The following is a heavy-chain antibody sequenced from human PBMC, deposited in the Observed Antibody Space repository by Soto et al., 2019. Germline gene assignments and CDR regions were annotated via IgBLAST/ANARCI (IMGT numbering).Heavy chain of an antibody. CDR3: GRVMIGTSRHTDSDY. V-gene: IGHV4-39*01. J-gene: IGHJ4*02. Sequence: SETLSLTCTVSGASISSRDHYWGWIRQTPGKGLEWIGNIDYNGVTYYNPSLKSRVPVSKDTAKNQFSLKVASVTAADTAIYYCGRVMIGTSRHTDSDYWGQGTQVTVSS. CDR2: IDYNGVT. CDR1: GASISSRDHY. D-gene: IGHD2-8*01.